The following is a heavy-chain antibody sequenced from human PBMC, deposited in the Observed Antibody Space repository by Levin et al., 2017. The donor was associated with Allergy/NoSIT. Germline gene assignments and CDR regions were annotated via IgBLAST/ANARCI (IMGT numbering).Heavy chain of an antibody. V-gene: IGHV3-11*01. CDR1: GFTFSDYY. CDR3: ARVGGSGWYLNY. Sequence: LSLTCAASGFTFSDYYMSWIRQAPGKGLEWVSYISSSGSTIYYADSVKGRFTISRDNAKNSLYLQMNSLRAEDTAVYYCARVGGSGWYLNYWGQGTLVTVSS. D-gene: IGHD6-19*01. CDR2: ISSSGSTI. J-gene: IGHJ4*02.